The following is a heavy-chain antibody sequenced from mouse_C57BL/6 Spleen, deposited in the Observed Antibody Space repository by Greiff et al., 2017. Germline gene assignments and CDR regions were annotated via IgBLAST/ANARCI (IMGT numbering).Heavy chain of an antibody. CDR3: AREILFDYYGSSRWYFDV. V-gene: IGHV5-16*01. CDR1: GFTFSDYY. J-gene: IGHJ1*03. Sequence: DVKLVESEGGLVQPGSSMKLSCTASGFTFSDYYMAWVRQVPEKGLEWVANINYDGSSTYYLDSLKSRFIISRDNAKNILYLQMSSLTSEDTATYYCAREILFDYYGSSRWYFDVWGTGTTVTVSS. CDR2: INYDGSST. D-gene: IGHD1-1*01.